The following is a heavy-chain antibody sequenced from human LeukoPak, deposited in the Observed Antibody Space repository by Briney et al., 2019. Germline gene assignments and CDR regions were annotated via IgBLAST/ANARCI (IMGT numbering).Heavy chain of an antibody. Sequence: ASVTVSCKASGYTFTSYAMHWVRQAPGQRREWMGWINAGNGNTKYSQKFQDGVTITRATSASTAYMALSSLRSEGTAVYSCARGMLDGVPVLLWFGEFDDAFDIWGQGTMVTVSS. V-gene: IGHV1-3*01. J-gene: IGHJ3*02. CDR1: GYTFTSYA. CDR2: INAGNGNT. CDR3: ARGMLDGVPVLLWFGEFDDAFDI. D-gene: IGHD3-10*01.